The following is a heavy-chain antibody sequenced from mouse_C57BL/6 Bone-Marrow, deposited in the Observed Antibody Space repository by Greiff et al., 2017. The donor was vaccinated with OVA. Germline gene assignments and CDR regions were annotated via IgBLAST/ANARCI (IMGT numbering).Heavy chain of an antibody. CDR2: IDPSDSYT. V-gene: IGHV1-50*01. D-gene: IGHD1-3*01. Sequence: VQLQQPGAELVKPGASVKLSCKASCYTFTSYWMQWVKQRPGQGLEWIGEIDPSDSYTNYTQTFKGKATLTVDTSSSTAYMQLSSLTSEDSAVYYCARNYWFAYWGQGTLVTVSA. CDR1: CYTFTSYW. CDR3: ARNYWFAY. J-gene: IGHJ3*01.